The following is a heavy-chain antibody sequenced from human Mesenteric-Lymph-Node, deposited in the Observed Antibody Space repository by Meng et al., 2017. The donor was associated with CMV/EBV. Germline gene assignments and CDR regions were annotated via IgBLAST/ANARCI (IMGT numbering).Heavy chain of an antibody. Sequence: GGSLRLSCAASGFTFDDYAMHWVRQAPGKGLEWVSGISWNSGSIGYADSVKGRFTISRDNSKSTLYLQMDSLRTEDTALYYCAKDPRASYYPYYFDYWGQGTLVTVSS. CDR2: ISWNSGSI. V-gene: IGHV3-9*01. CDR1: GFTFDDYA. J-gene: IGHJ4*02. D-gene: IGHD4-11*01. CDR3: AKDPRASYYPYYFDY.